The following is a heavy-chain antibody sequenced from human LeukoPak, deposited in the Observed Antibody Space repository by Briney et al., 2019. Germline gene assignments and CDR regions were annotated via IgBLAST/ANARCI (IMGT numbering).Heavy chain of an antibody. V-gene: IGHV4-34*01. CDR3: ARVITAMAESVFDY. Sequence: SETLSLTCAVYGGSFSGYYWSWIRQPPGKGLEWIGEINHSGSTNYNPSLESRVTISVDTSKNQFSLKLSSVTAADTAVYYCARVITAMAESVFDYWGQGTLVTVSS. CDR2: INHSGST. D-gene: IGHD5-18*01. CDR1: GGSFSGYY. J-gene: IGHJ4*02.